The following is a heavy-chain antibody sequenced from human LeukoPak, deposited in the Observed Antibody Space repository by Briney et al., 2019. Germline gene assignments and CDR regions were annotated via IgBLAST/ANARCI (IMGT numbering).Heavy chain of an antibody. CDR2: IYTSGST. J-gene: IGHJ4*02. Sequence: SETLSLTCTVSGVSISSYYWSWLRQPPGKGLEWIGYIYTSGSTNYNPSLKSRVTISVDTSKNQFSLKLSSVTAAATAVYYCARLCDWNYVDYWGQGTLVTVSS. V-gene: IGHV4-4*09. CDR1: GVSISSYY. D-gene: IGHD1-1*01. CDR3: ARLCDWNYVDY.